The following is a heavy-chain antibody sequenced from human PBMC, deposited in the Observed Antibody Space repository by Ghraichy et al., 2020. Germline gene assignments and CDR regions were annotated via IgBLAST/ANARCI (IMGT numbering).Heavy chain of an antibody. D-gene: IGHD2-2*01. J-gene: IGHJ4*02. Sequence: ESLNISCSVSGGSISSSDYYWGWIRQPPGKGLEWIGSMSSSGSTYYHSSLKSRVTISVDTSKNQFSLKLTSVTAADTAVYHCARNLCSNTNCYGFGYRSGWLSFDSWGQGTLVTVSS. CDR1: GGSISSSDYY. CDR2: MSSSGST. CDR3: ARNLCSNTNCYGFGYRSGWLSFDS. V-gene: IGHV4-39*01.